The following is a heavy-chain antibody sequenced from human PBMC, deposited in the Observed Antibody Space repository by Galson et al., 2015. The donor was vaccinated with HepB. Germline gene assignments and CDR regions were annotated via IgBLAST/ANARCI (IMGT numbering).Heavy chain of an antibody. CDR3: ARVRDYRFDY. V-gene: IGHV1-18*04. CDR1: GYTFTSNG. D-gene: IGHD4/OR15-4a*01. Sequence: SVKVSCKASGYTFTSNGISWVRQTPRQGLEWLGWIRAYGGNTKAAQKYQGRITLTRDKSTSTAYVELRSLRSDDTAVYYCARVRDYRFDYWGQGTLVTVSS. J-gene: IGHJ4*02. CDR2: IRAYGGNT.